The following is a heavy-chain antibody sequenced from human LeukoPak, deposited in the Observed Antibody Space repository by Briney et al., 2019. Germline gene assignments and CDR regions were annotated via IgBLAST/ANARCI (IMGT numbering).Heavy chain of an antibody. CDR1: GFTFSSYA. J-gene: IGHJ3*02. D-gene: IGHD3-10*01. CDR3: AKDPYYYGSGSAHGLDAFDI. V-gene: IGHV3-23*01. CDR2: ISGSCGST. Sequence: GGSLRLSCAASGFTFSSYAMSWVRQAPGKGLEWVSAISGSCGSTYYADSVKGRFTISRDNSKNTLYLQMNSLRAEDTAVYYCAKDPYYYGSGSAHGLDAFDIWGQGTMVTVSS.